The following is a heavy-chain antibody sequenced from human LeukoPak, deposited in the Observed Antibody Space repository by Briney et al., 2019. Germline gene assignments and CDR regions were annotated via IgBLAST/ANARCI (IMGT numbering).Heavy chain of an antibody. CDR2: ISISGATI. CDR1: GFTFSSFE. CDR3: ARGSNHYYDILYYFDY. J-gene: IGHJ4*02. Sequence: GGSLRLSCAASGFTFSSFEMSWVRQAPGKGLEWVSYISISGATIYYADSAKGRFTISRDNAKNSLYLQMHSLRADDTAVYYCARGSNHYYDILYYFDYWGQGTLVTVSS. V-gene: IGHV3-48*03. D-gene: IGHD3-9*01.